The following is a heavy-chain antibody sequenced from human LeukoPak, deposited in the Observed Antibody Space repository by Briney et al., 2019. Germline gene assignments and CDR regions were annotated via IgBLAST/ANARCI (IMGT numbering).Heavy chain of an antibody. CDR1: GFTFNLYT. V-gene: IGHV3-21*01. Sequence: PGGSLRLSCATSGFTFNLYTMNWVRQAPGKGLEWVSSITRSASPMYYADSVKGRFTISRDNARNSLYLQMNSLRDEDTAVYYCARSYYDNSGYYRHWGQGTLVSVSS. D-gene: IGHD3-22*01. CDR2: ITRSASPM. J-gene: IGHJ1*01. CDR3: ARSYYDNSGYYRH.